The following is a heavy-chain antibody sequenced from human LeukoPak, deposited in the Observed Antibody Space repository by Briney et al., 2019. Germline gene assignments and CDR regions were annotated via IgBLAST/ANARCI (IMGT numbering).Heavy chain of an antibody. D-gene: IGHD1-26*01. J-gene: IGHJ4*02. Sequence: SVKVSCKASGGTFSSYAISWVRQAPGQGLEWMGGIIPIFGTANYAQKFQGRVTITADESTSTAYMELSRLRSDDTAVYYCARDREWELRLWGQGTLVTVSS. CDR3: ARDREWELRL. V-gene: IGHV1-69*13. CDR1: GGTFSSYA. CDR2: IIPIFGTA.